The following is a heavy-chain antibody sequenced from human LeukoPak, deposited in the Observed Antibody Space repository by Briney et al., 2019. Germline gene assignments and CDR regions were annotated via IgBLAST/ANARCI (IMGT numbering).Heavy chain of an antibody. CDR2: VKSDGSNP. CDR3: ARDIFSGWGGFDY. Sequence: GGSLRLSCAASRFSFSNYWMHWVRQAPGKGLVWVSRVKSDGSNPSYADSVKGRFTISRDNAENMLYLQMNTLGAEDTAVYYCARDIFSGWGGFDYGGKGPLVTVS. V-gene: IGHV3-74*01. CDR1: RFSFSNYW. J-gene: IGHJ4*02. D-gene: IGHD3-9*01.